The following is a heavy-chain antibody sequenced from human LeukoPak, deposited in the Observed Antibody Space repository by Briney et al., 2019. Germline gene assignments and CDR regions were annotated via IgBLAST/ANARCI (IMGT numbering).Heavy chain of an antibody. CDR3: ARGPYCSGGSCYHFDY. V-gene: IGHV1-46*01. Sequence: ASVKVSCKASGYTFTNYYMHWVRQAPGQGLEWMGIINPSGGSTSYAQKFQGRVTMTRDTSTSTVYMELSSLRSEDTAVYYCARGPYCSGGSCYHFDYWGQGTLVTVSS. J-gene: IGHJ4*02. CDR1: GYTFTNYY. CDR2: INPSGGST. D-gene: IGHD2-15*01.